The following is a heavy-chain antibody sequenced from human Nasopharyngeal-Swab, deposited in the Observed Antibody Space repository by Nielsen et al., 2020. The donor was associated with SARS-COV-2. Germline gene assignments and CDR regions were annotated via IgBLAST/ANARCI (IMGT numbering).Heavy chain of an antibody. CDR2: IKSKTDGGTT. D-gene: IGHD5-18*01. CDR3: TTGRGYSYGYYYYYMDV. V-gene: IGHV3-15*01. CDR1: GFTFSNAW. J-gene: IGHJ6*03. Sequence: GGSLRLSCAASGFTFSNAWMSWVRQAPGKGLEWVGRIKSKTDGGTTDYAAPVKGRFTISGDDSKNTLYLQMNSLKTEDTAVYYCTTGRGYSYGYYYYYMDVWGKGTTVTVSS.